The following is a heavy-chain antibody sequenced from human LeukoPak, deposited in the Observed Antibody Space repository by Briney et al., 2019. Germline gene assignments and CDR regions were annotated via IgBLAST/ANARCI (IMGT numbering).Heavy chain of an antibody. Sequence: GGSLRLSCAASGFTFSDYYMSWIRQAPGKGLEWVSYISSSGSTTYYADSVKGRFTISRDNAKNSVSLEMSSLRAEDTAVYYCARGKFDFDYWGQGTQVTVSS. CDR1: GFTFSDYY. V-gene: IGHV3-11*04. CDR2: ISSSGSTT. CDR3: ARGKFDFDY. D-gene: IGHD3-16*01. J-gene: IGHJ4*02.